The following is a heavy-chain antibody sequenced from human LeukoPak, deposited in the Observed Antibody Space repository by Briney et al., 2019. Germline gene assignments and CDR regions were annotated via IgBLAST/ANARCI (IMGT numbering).Heavy chain of an antibody. V-gene: IGHV4-39*07. CDR2: IYYSGST. J-gene: IGHJ4*02. Sequence: SETLSLTCTVSGGSISSSSYYWGWIRQPPGKGLEWIGSIYYSGSTYYNPSLKSRVTVSVDTSKNQFSLKLSSVTAADTAVYYCARGETGYSSSWYFDYWGQGTLVTVSS. CDR1: GGSISSSSYY. D-gene: IGHD6-13*01. CDR3: ARGETGYSSSWYFDY.